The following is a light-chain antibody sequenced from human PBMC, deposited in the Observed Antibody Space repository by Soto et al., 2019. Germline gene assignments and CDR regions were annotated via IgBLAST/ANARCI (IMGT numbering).Light chain of an antibody. CDR1: QGISSY. CDR3: HQLNRYPIT. CDR2: AAS. J-gene: IGKJ5*01. V-gene: IGKV1-9*01. Sequence: DIQLTQSPSFLSASVGDRVTITCRASQGISSYLAWYQQKPGKAPKLLIYAASTLQSGVPSRFSGSGSGTECTLTISILPPEDFATYFCHQLNRYPITFGQGTRLELK.